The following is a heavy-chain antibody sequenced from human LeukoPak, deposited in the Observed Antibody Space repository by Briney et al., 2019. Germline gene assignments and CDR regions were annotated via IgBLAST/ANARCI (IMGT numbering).Heavy chain of an antibody. CDR1: GGSISSSSYY. CDR2: IYYSGST. CDR3: ARDHPGWLSTDY. J-gene: IGHJ4*02. D-gene: IGHD3-22*01. Sequence: SETLSLTCTVSGGSISSSSYYWGWIRQPPGKGLEWIGSIYYSGSTYYNPSLKSRVTISVDTSKNQFSLKLSSVTAADTAVYYCARDHPGWLSTDYWGQGTLVTVSS. V-gene: IGHV4-39*07.